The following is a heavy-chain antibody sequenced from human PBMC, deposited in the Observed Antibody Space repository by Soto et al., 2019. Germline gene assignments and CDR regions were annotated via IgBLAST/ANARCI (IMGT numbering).Heavy chain of an antibody. V-gene: IGHV4-4*02. Sequence: SETLSLTCAVSGGSISSSNWRSWVPPPPGRGLEWIGEIYHSWNSNYNPSLKSRVTLSVDKSKNQFSLNLTSVTAADTAVYYCAKRDPYIPEVPFDYWGQGTLVTVS. J-gene: IGHJ4*02. CDR2: IYHSWNS. CDR3: AKRDPYIPEVPFDY. CDR1: GGSISSSNW. D-gene: IGHD2-21*01.